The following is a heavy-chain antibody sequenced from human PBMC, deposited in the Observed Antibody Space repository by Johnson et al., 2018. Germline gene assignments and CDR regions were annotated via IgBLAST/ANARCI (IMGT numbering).Heavy chain of an antibody. D-gene: IGHD4-23*01. V-gene: IGHV3-30*18. CDR2: ISYDGSNK. CDR1: GFTFSSYG. Sequence: QVQLVQSGGGVVQPGRSLRLSCAASGFTFSSYGMHWVRQAPGKGLEWVAVISYDGSNKYYADSVKGRFTISRDNSKNTLYLQMNSLRAEDTAGYYCAKDERPGNSGAFDIWGQGTMVTVSS. J-gene: IGHJ3*02. CDR3: AKDERPGNSGAFDI.